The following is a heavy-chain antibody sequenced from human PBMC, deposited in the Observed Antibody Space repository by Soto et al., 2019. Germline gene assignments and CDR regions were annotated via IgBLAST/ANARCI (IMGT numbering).Heavy chain of an antibody. CDR3: ARLVVVAPVANA. CDR1: GGSISDNSYY. Sequence: PSETLSLTCSVSGGSISDNSYYWGWIRQPPGKGLEWGGGIFYTGTTYYSPSLKGRVTISVDTSKNSFSLNLTSVTAADTAVYFCARLVVVAPVANAWGQGTLVTVSS. CDR2: IFYTGTT. D-gene: IGHD2-2*01. J-gene: IGHJ5*02. V-gene: IGHV4-39*02.